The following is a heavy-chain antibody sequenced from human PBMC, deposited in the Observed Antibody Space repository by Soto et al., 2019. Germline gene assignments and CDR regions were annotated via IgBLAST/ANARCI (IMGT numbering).Heavy chain of an antibody. CDR3: ARRAVVAVTGSLDNWLDP. D-gene: IGHD2-21*01. J-gene: IGHJ5*02. CDR2: VYSSGST. V-gene: IGHV4-59*01. Sequence: SETLSLTCTVSGDSITRYNWNWLRQPPGKALEWIGYVYSSGSTNYNPSLKSRVTISVDTSRNQFSLKVNSVTAAVTAVYYCARRAVVAVTGSLDNWLDPWGQGILVTVSS. CDR1: GDSITRYN.